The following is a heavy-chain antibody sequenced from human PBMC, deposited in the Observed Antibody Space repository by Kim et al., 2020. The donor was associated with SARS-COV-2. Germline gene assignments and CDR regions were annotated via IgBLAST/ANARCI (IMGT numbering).Heavy chain of an antibody. Sequence: YSNPALKSRVTISVDTSKNQFSLKLSSVTAADTAVYYCARAEAARNWFDPWGQGTLVTVSS. J-gene: IGHJ5*02. CDR3: ARAEAARNWFDP. V-gene: IGHV4-31*02. D-gene: IGHD2-15*01.